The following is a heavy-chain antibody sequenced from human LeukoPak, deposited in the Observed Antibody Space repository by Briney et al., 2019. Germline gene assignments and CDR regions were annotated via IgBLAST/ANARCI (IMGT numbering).Heavy chain of an antibody. CDR2: IFYSGSS. CDR1: GGSISSYY. CDR3: ARAHTSNWYMDY. J-gene: IGHJ4*02. D-gene: IGHD6-13*01. V-gene: IGHV4-59*01. Sequence: KASETLSLTCSVSGGSISSYYWSWIRQPPGKGLEWIGYIFYSGSSNYNPSLKSRVTMSVDTSENQLSLKLRSVTAADTALYYCARAHTSNWYMDYWGQGTLVTVSS.